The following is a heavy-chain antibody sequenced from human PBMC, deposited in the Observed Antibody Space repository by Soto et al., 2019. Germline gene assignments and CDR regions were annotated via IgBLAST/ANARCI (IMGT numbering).Heavy chain of an antibody. D-gene: IGHD3-10*01. CDR1: GYTFSSYG. Sequence: QVQLEQSGAEVKKPGASVKVSCKTSGYTFSSYGVSWVRQAPGQGLEWMAWISGSSGSTYYAQNFQGRVTVTTDTSTGTASMELRSLRSDDSSIYYCARGNYFGSGTFDYWGQGTLVTVSS. CDR2: ISGSSGST. V-gene: IGHV1-18*01. CDR3: ARGNYFGSGTFDY. J-gene: IGHJ4*02.